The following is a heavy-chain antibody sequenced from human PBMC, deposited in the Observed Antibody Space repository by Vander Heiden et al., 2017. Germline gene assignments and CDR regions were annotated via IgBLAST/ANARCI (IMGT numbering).Heavy chain of an antibody. CDR3: ARLPESSSSGGEGDY. J-gene: IGHJ4*02. CDR2: INHSGST. Sequence: QVQLQRWGAGLLKPSETLSLTCAVYGGSFSGYYWSWIRQPPGKGLEWIGEINHSGSTNYNPSLKSRVTISVDTSKNQFSLKLSSVTAADTAVYYCARLPESSSSGGEGDYWGQGTLVTVSS. CDR1: GGSFSGYY. D-gene: IGHD2-21*01. V-gene: IGHV4-34*01.